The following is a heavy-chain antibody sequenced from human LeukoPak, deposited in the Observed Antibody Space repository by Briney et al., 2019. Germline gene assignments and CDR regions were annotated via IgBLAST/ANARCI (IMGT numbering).Heavy chain of an antibody. CDR1: GASINSYY. J-gene: IGHJ4*02. CDR2: IYDSGST. V-gene: IGHV4-59*01. Sequence: KPSETLSLTCTVSGASINSYYWSWIRQPPGKGLEWIGCIYDSGSTGYNPSLKSRVTISVDTSKNQFSLKLTSVTAADTAMYYCARTRSSWLWGQGTLVTVSS. CDR3: ARTRSSWL. D-gene: IGHD6-13*01.